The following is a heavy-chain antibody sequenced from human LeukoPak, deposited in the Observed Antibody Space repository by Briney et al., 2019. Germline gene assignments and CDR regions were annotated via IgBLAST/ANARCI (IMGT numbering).Heavy chain of an antibody. CDR2: INPNSGGT. V-gene: IGHV1-2*02. D-gene: IGHD3-10*01. Sequence: ASVTVSCTPSGYTFTDFYMHWVRQAPGQGLEWMGWINPNSGGTNYAQKFQGRVTMTRDTSINTAYMELSSLRSDDTAVYYCAREEVSVISDTCCSGLGYWGQGTLVTVSS. J-gene: IGHJ4*02. CDR1: GYTFTDFY. CDR3: AREEVSVISDTCCSGLGY.